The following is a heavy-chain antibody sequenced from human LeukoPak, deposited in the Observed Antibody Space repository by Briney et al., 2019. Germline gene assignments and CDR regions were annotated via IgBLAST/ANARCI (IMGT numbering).Heavy chain of an antibody. V-gene: IGHV3-53*01. CDR1: GFTVSSNY. CDR3: TRDLGYCSGGSCYAAAF. Sequence: GGSLRLSCGASGFTVSSNYMSWVRQAPGQGLEWVSGIYSGGTTYYADSVKGRFTVSRDKSKNPLHLQMNSLRAEDTAIYYCTRDLGYCSGGSCYAAAFWGQGTLVTVSS. D-gene: IGHD2-15*01. CDR2: IYSGGTT. J-gene: IGHJ1*01.